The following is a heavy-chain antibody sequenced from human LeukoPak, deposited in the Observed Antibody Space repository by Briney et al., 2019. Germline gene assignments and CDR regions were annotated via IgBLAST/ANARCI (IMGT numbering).Heavy chain of an antibody. D-gene: IGHD3-10*01. Sequence: GGSLRLSCAASGFTFSSYGMHWVRQAPGKGLEWVAVIWYDGSNKYYADSVKGRFTISRDNSKNTLYLQMNSLRAEDTAVYYCARKGGVYYFGKDVWGQGTTVTVSS. V-gene: IGHV3-30*19. CDR2: IWYDGSNK. CDR3: ARKGGVYYFGKDV. CDR1: GFTFSSYG. J-gene: IGHJ6*02.